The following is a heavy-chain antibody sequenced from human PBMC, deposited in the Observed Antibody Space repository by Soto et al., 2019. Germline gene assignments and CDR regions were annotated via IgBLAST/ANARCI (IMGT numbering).Heavy chain of an antibody. V-gene: IGHV5-51*01. CDR1: GYSFTSYW. CDR3: ARVMITFGGVISNYYYYGMDV. J-gene: IGHJ6*02. CDR2: IYPGDSDT. D-gene: IGHD3-16*02. Sequence: GESLKISCKGSGYSFTSYWIGWVRQMPGKGLEWMGIIYPGDSDTRYSPSFQGQVTISADKSISTAYLQWSSLKASDTAMYYCARVMITFGGVISNYYYYGMDVWGQGTTVTVSS.